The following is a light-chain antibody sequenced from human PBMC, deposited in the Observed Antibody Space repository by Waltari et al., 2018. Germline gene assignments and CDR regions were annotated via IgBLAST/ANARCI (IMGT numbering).Light chain of an antibody. J-gene: IGLJ3*02. CDR2: ECN. Sequence: QSALTQPASMSGSPGQSITVSCTGTSSDIGNYDLVSWYQQFPGKAPKRIIYECNERPSGSSSRFSGSKSCNTAFLTIAGLQAEDEADYHCCSYGGPSSWVFGGGTKLTVL. V-gene: IGLV2-23*01. CDR1: SSDIGNYDL. CDR3: CSYGGPSSWV.